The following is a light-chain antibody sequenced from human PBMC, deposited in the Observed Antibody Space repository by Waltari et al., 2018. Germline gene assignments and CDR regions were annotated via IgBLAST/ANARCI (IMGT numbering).Light chain of an antibody. CDR3: NSYTSSSTLV. CDR1: SSDVGGYDY. CDR2: DVS. Sequence: QSALTQPASVSGSPGHSLTISCPGTSSDVGGYDYVSWYQQHPGKAPKLMIYDVSNRPSGVSNRFSGSKSGNTASLTISGLQAEDEADYYCNSYTSSSTLVFGGGTKLTVL. V-gene: IGLV2-14*03. J-gene: IGLJ2*01.